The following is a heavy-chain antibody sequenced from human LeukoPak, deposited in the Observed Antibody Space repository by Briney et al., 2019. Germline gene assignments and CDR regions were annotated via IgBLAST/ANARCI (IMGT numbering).Heavy chain of an antibody. J-gene: IGHJ4*02. CDR2: ISHDGSNK. V-gene: IGHV3-30-3*01. CDR1: GFTFSRYA. D-gene: IGHD3-22*01. CDR3: ARDGLYLYYYDSSGYVPYYFDY. Sequence: GGSLRLSCAASGFTFSRYAMHWVRQAPGKGLEWVAVISHDGSNKYYADSVKGRFIISRDNSKNTLYLQMNSLRAEDTAVYYCARDGLYLYYYDSSGYVPYYFDYWGQGTLVTVSS.